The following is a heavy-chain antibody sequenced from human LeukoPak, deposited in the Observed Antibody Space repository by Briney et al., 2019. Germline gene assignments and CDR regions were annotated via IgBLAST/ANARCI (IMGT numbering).Heavy chain of an antibody. CDR3: ARDGPLVDSIAFDI. Sequence: SETLSLTCTVSGGSISSGDYYWSWIRQPPGKGLEWIGYIYYSGSTYYNPSLKSRVTISVDRSKNQFSLKLSSVTAADTAVYYCARDGPLVDSIAFDIWGQGTMVTVSS. CDR2: IYYSGST. CDR1: GGSISSGDYY. J-gene: IGHJ3*02. V-gene: IGHV4-30-4*02. D-gene: IGHD3-22*01.